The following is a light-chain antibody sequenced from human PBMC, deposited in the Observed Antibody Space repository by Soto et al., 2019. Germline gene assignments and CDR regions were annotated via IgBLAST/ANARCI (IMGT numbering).Light chain of an antibody. CDR3: QQRSNWQIT. CDR1: QTVSSF. J-gene: IGKJ5*01. V-gene: IGKV3-11*01. Sequence: VLTQSPATLSLSPGERATLSCRASQTVSSFLAWYQQKPGQAPRLLIHDSSDRATGIPARFSGSGSGTDFTLTISSLEPEDVAVYYCQQRSNWQITFGQGTRLEI. CDR2: DSS.